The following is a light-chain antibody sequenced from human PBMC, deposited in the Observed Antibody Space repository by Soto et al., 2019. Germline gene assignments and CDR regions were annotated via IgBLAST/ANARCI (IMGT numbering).Light chain of an antibody. CDR1: QGVSNNY. Sequence: EVVMTQSPATLSVSPGEGATLSCRASQGVSNNYLAWYQQKPGQAPRLLIYGASNRATGIPDRFSGSGSGTDFTLTISSLEPADFAVYYCQQRSNWPLTFGGGTKVDIK. CDR2: GAS. V-gene: IGKV3D-20*02. CDR3: QQRSNWPLT. J-gene: IGKJ4*01.